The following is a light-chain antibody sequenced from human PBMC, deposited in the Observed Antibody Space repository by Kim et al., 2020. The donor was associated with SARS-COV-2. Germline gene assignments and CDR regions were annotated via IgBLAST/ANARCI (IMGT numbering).Light chain of an antibody. Sequence: NFMLTQPHSVSESPGKTVTISCTRSSRSIANNYVQWYQQRPGSSPTSVIYEDNRRPSGVPDRFSGSIDSSSNSASLTISGLKTEDEADYYCQSYDSSNRGVFGGGTQLTVL. CDR2: EDN. J-gene: IGLJ3*02. CDR1: SRSIANNY. CDR3: QSYDSSNRGV. V-gene: IGLV6-57*01.